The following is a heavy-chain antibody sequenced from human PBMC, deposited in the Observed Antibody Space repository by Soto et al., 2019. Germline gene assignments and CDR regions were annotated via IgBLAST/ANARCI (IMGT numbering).Heavy chain of an antibody. Sequence: PSETLSLTCTVSGGSISSSSYYWGWIRQPPGKGLEWIGSIYYSGSTYYNPSLKSRVTISVDTSKNQFSLKLSSVTAADTAVYYCASGLNSYSSSWGSHAFDIWGQGTMVTVSS. J-gene: IGHJ3*02. CDR3: ASGLNSYSSSWGSHAFDI. V-gene: IGHV4-39*01. D-gene: IGHD6-13*01. CDR1: GGSISSSSYY. CDR2: IYYSGST.